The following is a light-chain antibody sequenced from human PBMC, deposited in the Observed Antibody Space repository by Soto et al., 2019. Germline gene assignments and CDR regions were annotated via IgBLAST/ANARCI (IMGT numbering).Light chain of an antibody. CDR1: ESVNNF. J-gene: IGKJ2*03. CDR2: DAS. CDR3: QHRWNWAYG. V-gene: IGKV3-11*01. Sequence: EIVLTQSPATLSLSPGERATLSCRASESVNNFLAWYQQKPGQAPRLLLYDASNRATGVPARFSGSGSGTDFTLTISTLESEDFAVYYCQHRWNWAYGFGQWTKLEI.